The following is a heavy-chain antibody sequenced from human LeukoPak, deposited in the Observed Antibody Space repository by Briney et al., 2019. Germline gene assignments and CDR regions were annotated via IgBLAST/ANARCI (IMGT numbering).Heavy chain of an antibody. D-gene: IGHD2-2*01. CDR2: IYYTGST. CDR3: ARRGCSSTSCYSLSFDP. J-gene: IGHJ5*02. CDR1: AGSISSSSYY. Sequence: SETLSLTCTVSAGSISSSSYYWGWIRQPPGKGLEWIGSIYYTGSTFYNPSLKSRVTISVDTSKNQFSLKLSSVAAADTAVYYCARRGCSSTSCYSLSFDPWGQGTLVTVSS. V-gene: IGHV4-39*01.